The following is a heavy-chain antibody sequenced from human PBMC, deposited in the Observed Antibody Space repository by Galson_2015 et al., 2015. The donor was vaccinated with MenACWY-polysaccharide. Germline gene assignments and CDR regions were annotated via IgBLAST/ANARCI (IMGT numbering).Heavy chain of an antibody. V-gene: IGHV3-23*01. D-gene: IGHD3-3*01. J-gene: IGHJ5*02. CDR1: GFTFTSYA. CDR2: IRSSGTNT. Sequence: SLRLSCAASGFTFTSYAMSWVRQAPGKGLEWVSAIRSSGTNTYYADSVKGRFTISRDNPKNTLYLQMNSLRAEDTAVYYCAKDSTDFWSGAGCFDHWGQGTLVTVSS. CDR3: AKDSTDFWSGAGCFDH.